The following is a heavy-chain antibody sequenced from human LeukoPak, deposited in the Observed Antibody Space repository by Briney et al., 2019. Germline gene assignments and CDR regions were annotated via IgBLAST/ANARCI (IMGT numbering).Heavy chain of an antibody. V-gene: IGHV3-23*01. J-gene: IGHJ4*02. Sequence: GGSLRLSCAASGFTFSSYAMSWVRQAPGKGLEWVSAISGSGGSTYYADSVKGRFTISRDNSKNTLYLPMNSLSAEDTAVYYCAKALVGIAAAGTDYWGQGTLVTVSS. CDR3: AKALVGIAAAGTDY. CDR2: ISGSGGST. CDR1: GFTFSSYA. D-gene: IGHD6-13*01.